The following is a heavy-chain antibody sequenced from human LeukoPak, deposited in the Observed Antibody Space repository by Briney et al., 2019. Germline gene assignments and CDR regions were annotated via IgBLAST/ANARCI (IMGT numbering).Heavy chain of an antibody. CDR1: GDTVSSNSAA. V-gene: IGHV6-1*01. CDR3: ARDADIAAAATGGFDI. J-gene: IGHJ3*02. CDR2: TYYRSKWYN. Sequence: SQTLSLTCAISGDTVSSNSAAWNWIRQSPSRGLEWLGRTYYRSKWYNDYAVSVKSRITINPDTSKNQFSLQLNSVTPEDTAVYYCARDADIAAAATGGFDIWGRGTMVTVSS. D-gene: IGHD6-13*01.